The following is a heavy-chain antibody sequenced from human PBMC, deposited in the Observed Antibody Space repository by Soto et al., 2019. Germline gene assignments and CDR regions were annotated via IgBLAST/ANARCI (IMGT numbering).Heavy chain of an antibody. V-gene: IGHV4-4*07. CDR3: ARGGQDFWSGPFDY. CDR2: IDNSGST. CDR1: GGSISNYF. J-gene: IGHJ4*01. Sequence: SETLSLTCTVSGGSISNYFCNWIRQPAGKGLEWIGRIDNSGSTNYNPSLKSRITMSADTSRNQFSLKLNSVTAADTAVYYCARGGQDFWSGPFDYWGHGALVTDSS. D-gene: IGHD3-3*01.